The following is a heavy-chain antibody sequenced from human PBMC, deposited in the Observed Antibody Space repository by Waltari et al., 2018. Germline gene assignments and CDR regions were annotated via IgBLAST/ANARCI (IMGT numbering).Heavy chain of an antibody. Sequence: QVQLVQSGGEVKKPGASVKVSCTASGYTFTSYGISWVRQAPGKGLEWMGWIRVDNGNTNYAQHLQGRVTMTADTSTSTAYMELRSLRSDDTAVYYCARPPLGQYYYYGMEVWGQGTAVTVSS. CDR2: IRVDNGNT. J-gene: IGHJ6*02. CDR1: GYTFTSYG. CDR3: ARPPLGQYYYYGMEV. V-gene: IGHV1-18*01. D-gene: IGHD7-27*01.